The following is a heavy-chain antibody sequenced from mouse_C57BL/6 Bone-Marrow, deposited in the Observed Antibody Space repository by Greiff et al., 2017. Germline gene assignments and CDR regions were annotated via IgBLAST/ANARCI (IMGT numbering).Heavy chain of an antibody. CDR3: SSFDGNYFDC. J-gene: IGHJ2*01. CDR1: GFNIKDDY. D-gene: IGHD2-3*01. V-gene: IGHV14-4*01. CDR2: IVPEIGDT. Sequence: VQLQQSGAELVRPGASVKLSCTASGFNIKDDYIHWVKQRPEQGLEWIGWIVPEIGDTEYDSKFQGKATITSDHSSNPAYLQLSSLTSEDTAVYYCSSFDGNYFDCWGQGTPLTVAS.